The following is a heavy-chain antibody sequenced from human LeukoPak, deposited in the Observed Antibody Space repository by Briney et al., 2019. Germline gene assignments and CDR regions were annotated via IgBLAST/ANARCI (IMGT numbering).Heavy chain of an antibody. D-gene: IGHD2-15*01. J-gene: IGHJ3*02. V-gene: IGHV4-34*01. Sequence: PSETLSHTCAVYGGSFSGYYWSWIRQPPGKGLEWIGEINHSGSTFNNPSLNSRVTISVDTSKNQFSLKLSSVTAADTAMYYCAREGGNCSGGSCYSGAFDIWGQGTLVTVSS. CDR2: INHSGST. CDR1: GGSFSGYY. CDR3: AREGGNCSGGSCYSGAFDI.